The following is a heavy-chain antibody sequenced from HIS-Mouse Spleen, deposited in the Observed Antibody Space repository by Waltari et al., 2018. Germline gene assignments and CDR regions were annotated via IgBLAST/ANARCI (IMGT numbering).Heavy chain of an antibody. Sequence: EVQLVESGGGLVQPGRSLRLSCAASGFTFDDYAMHWVRQAPGKGLEWVSGISWNSGNIGYADSVKGRVTISRDNAKNSLYLQMNSLRAEDTALYYCAKEGRGYSYGYEGFDYWGQGTLVTVSS. D-gene: IGHD5-18*01. V-gene: IGHV3-9*01. CDR2: ISWNSGNI. CDR3: AKEGRGYSYGYEGFDY. J-gene: IGHJ4*02. CDR1: GFTFDDYA.